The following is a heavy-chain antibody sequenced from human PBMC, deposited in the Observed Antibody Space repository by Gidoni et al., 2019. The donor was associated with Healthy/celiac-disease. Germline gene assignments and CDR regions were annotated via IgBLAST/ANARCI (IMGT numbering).Heavy chain of an antibody. CDR2: ISSSSSYI. CDR3: ARVGAARHHYYYYYMDV. D-gene: IGHD6-6*01. CDR1: GFTFSSYS. Sequence: EVQLVESGGGLVKPGGSLRLSCAASGFTFSSYSMNWVRQAPGKGLEWVSSISSSSSYIYYADSVKGRFTISRDNAKNSLYLQMNSLRAEDTAVYYCARVGAARHHYYYYYMDVWGKGTTVTVSS. J-gene: IGHJ6*03. V-gene: IGHV3-21*01.